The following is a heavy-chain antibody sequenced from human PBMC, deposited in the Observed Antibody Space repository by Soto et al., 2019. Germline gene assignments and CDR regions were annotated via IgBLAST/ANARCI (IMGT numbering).Heavy chain of an antibody. V-gene: IGHV4-34*01. CDR3: ARGGFHYDFWSGYSYYYGMDV. CDR1: GGSFSGYY. J-gene: IGHJ6*02. CDR2: INHSGST. Sequence: SETLSLTCAVYGGSFSGYYWSWIRQPPGKGLEWIGEINHSGSTNYNPSLKSRVTISVDTSKNQFSLKLSSVTAADTAVYYCARGGFHYDFWSGYSYYYGMDVWGQGTTVTVS. D-gene: IGHD3-3*01.